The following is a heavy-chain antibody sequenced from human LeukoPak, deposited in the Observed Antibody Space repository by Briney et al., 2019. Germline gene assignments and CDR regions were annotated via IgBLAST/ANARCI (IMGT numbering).Heavy chain of an antibody. J-gene: IGHJ3*02. Sequence: GGSLRLSCAASGFTFSSYAMSWVRQAPGKGLEWVSAISGSGGSTYYADSVKGRFTISRDNSKNTLYLQMNSLRAEDTAVYYCARDGGSRTHAFDIWGQGTMVTVSS. CDR1: GFTFSSYA. CDR2: ISGSGGST. D-gene: IGHD3-16*01. V-gene: IGHV3-23*01. CDR3: ARDGGSRTHAFDI.